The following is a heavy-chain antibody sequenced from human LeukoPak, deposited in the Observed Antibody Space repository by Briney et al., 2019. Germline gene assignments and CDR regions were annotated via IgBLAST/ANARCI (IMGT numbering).Heavy chain of an antibody. D-gene: IGHD3-22*01. J-gene: IGHJ4*02. CDR2: INPSGGST. Sequence: ASVKVSCKASGYTFTIYYVHWVRQAPGQGLEWMGIINPSGGSTSYAQKFQGRVSMTRDTSTRTVYMELRSLRSEDTAVYYCARDYDSSGSYWGQGTLVTVSS. CDR1: GYTFTIYY. V-gene: IGHV1-46*01. CDR3: ARDYDSSGSY.